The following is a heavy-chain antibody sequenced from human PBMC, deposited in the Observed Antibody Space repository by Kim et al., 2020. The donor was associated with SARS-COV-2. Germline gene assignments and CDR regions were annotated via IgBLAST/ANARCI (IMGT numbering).Heavy chain of an antibody. CDR1: GFTFSSYA. J-gene: IGHJ4*02. CDR3: AKSRGYSSGSTGYYYDSSGKIGF. Sequence: GGSLRLSCAASGFTFSSYAMSWVRQAPGKGLEWVSAISGSGGSTYYADSVKGRFTISRDNSKNTLYLQMNSLRAEDTAVYYCAKSRGYSSGSTGYYYDSSGKIGFWSKGTLVTVSS. V-gene: IGHV3-23*01. D-gene: IGHD3-22*01. CDR2: ISGSGGST.